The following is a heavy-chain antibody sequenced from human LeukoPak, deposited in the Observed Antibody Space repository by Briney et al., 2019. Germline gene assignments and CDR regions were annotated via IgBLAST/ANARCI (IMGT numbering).Heavy chain of an antibody. J-gene: IGHJ5*02. CDR1: GFTFSSYA. V-gene: IGHV3-23*01. Sequence: GGSLRLSCAASGFTFSSYAMSWVRQAPGKGLEWVSAISGSGGSTYYADSVKGRFTISRDNSKNSLYLQMNSLRAEDTALYYCAKEYCSTTSCTNGGWFDPWGQGTLVTVSS. D-gene: IGHD2-2*01. CDR2: ISGSGGST. CDR3: AKEYCSTTSCTNGGWFDP.